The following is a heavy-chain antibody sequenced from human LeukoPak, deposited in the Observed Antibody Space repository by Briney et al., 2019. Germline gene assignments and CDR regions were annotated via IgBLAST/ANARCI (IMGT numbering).Heavy chain of an antibody. V-gene: IGHV4-34*01. J-gene: IGHJ4*02. CDR2: ISPSGIT. CDR3: ARGPNQSGARD. CDR1: GGSFRGYY. Sequence: PSQTLSLTRAVYGGSFRGYYCSCIRESPGTGLESIGEISPSGITNYNPTIKSRVTISVDTSKNQCSLKLSSVTAADTAVYYGARGPNQSGARDWGQGTLVTVSS. D-gene: IGHD1-14*01.